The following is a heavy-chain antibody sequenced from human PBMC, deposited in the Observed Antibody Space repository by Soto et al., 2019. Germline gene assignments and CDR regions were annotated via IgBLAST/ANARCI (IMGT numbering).Heavy chain of an antibody. D-gene: IGHD3-10*01. CDR2: IYYSGST. CDR3: ARDQVTMVRGVTSYYFDY. V-gene: IGHV4-31*03. Sequence: SETLSLTCTVSGGSISSGGYYWSWIRQHPGKGLEWIGYIYYSGSTYYNPSLKSRVTISVDTSKNQFSLKLSSVTAADTAVYYCARDQVTMVRGVTSYYFDYWGQGTLVTVSS. J-gene: IGHJ4*02. CDR1: GGSISSGGYY.